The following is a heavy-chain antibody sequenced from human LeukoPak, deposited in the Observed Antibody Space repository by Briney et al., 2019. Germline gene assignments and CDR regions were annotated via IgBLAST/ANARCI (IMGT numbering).Heavy chain of an antibody. V-gene: IGHV3-33*06. D-gene: IGHD5-12*01. J-gene: IGHJ4*02. CDR3: AKSPAEGGATISYFDY. CDR1: GFTFSSYG. CDR2: IWYDGSNK. Sequence: GGSLRLSCAASGFTFSSYGMHWVRQAPGKELEWVAVIWYDGSNKYYADSVKGRFTISRDNSKNTLYLQMNSLRAEDTAVYYCAKSPAEGGATISYFDYWGQGTLVTVSS.